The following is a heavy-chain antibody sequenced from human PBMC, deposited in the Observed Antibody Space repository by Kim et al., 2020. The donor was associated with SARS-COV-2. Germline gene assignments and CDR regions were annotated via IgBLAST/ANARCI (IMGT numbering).Heavy chain of an antibody. J-gene: IGHJ4*01. CDR2: ISWNSGSI. V-gene: IGHV3-9*01. CDR3: AKGEAYYYGSGSYLDY. D-gene: IGHD3-10*01. CDR1: GFTFDDYA. Sequence: GGSLRLSCAASGFTFDDYAMHWVRQAPGKGLEWVSGISWNSGSIGYADSVKGRFTISRDNAKNSLYLQMNSLRAEDTALYYCAKGEAYYYGSGSYLDYWG.